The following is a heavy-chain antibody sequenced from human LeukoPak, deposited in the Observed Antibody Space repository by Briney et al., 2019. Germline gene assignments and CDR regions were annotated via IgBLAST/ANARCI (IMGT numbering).Heavy chain of an antibody. Sequence: PGGSLRLSCAASGFTFSSYGMHWVRKAPGKGLEWVAVISYDGSNKYYADSVKGRFAISRDNSKNTLYLQMNSLRAEDTAVYYCAKGLEGVWFGELSSSDYYYGMDVWGQGTTVTVSS. J-gene: IGHJ6*02. V-gene: IGHV3-30*18. CDR3: AKGLEGVWFGELSSSDYYYGMDV. CDR1: GFTFSSYG. D-gene: IGHD3-10*01. CDR2: ISYDGSNK.